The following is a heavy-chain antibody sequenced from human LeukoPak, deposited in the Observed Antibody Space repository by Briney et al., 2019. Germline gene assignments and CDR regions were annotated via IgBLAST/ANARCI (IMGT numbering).Heavy chain of an antibody. V-gene: IGHV4-59*01. CDR3: ARDGGELDDAFDI. CDR1: GGSISSYY. J-gene: IGHJ3*02. D-gene: IGHD1-1*01. Sequence: KPSETLSLTCTVSGGSISSYYWSWIRQPPGKGLEWIGYIYYSGSTNYNPSLKSRVTISVDTSKNQFSLKLSSVTAADTAVYYCARDGGELDDAFDIWGQGTMVTVSS. CDR2: IYYSGST.